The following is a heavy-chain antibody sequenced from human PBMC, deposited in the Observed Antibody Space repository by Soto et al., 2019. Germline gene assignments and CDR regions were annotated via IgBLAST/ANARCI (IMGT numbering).Heavy chain of an antibody. CDR1: GFTFSSYG. CDR2: ISYDGSNK. D-gene: IGHD3-10*01. V-gene: IGHV3-30*18. CDR3: AKDGSGSYYNVGTPPFDY. Sequence: PGGSLRLSCAASGFTFSSYGMHWVRQAPGKGLEWVAVISYDGSNKYYADSVKGRFTISRDNSKNTLYLQMNSLRAEDTAVYYCAKDGSGSYYNVGTPPFDYWGQGTLVTVSS. J-gene: IGHJ4*02.